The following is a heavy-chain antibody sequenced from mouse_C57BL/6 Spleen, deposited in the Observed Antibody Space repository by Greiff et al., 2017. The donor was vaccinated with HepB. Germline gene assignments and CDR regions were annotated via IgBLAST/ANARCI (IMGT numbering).Heavy chain of an antibody. J-gene: IGHJ1*03. D-gene: IGHD1-1*01. Sequence: VQLQQSGPELVKPGASVKISCKASGYSFTGYYMNWVKQSPEKSLEWIGEINPSTGGTTYNQKFKAKATLTVDKSSSTAYMQLKSLTSEDSAVYYCARRLYGSSPYWYFDVWGTGTTVTVSS. CDR1: GYSFTGYY. CDR2: INPSTGGT. CDR3: ARRLYGSSPYWYFDV. V-gene: IGHV1-42*01.